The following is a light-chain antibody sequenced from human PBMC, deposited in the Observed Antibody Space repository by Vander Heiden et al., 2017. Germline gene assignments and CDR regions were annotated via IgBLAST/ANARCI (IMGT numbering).Light chain of an antibody. J-gene: IGLJ3*02. CDR1: SSDVGGSHY. CDR3: SSYTSSSTRV. V-gene: IGLV2-14*01. Sequence: QSALTQPASVSGSPGQSITISCTGPSSDVGGSHYVSWYQQHPGKAPKLLIYDVRNRPSGVSNRFSGSKSGNTASLTISGLQAEDEADYYCSSYTSSSTRVFGGGTKLTVL. CDR2: DVR.